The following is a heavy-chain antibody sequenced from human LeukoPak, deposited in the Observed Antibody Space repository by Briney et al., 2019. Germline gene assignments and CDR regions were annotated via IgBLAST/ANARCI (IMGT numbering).Heavy chain of an antibody. Sequence: SVKVSFQASGGPFSRYAMSWVRPAPGQGLAWMGGIIPIFCTASSAQKFQGRVTITADESTGTTSMELSSLRSEDTAVYYCARVVTPRYCSTPSCYWKGWFDPWGQGTLVTVSS. CDR3: ARVVTPRYCSTPSCYWKGWFDP. CDR1: GGPFSRYA. V-gene: IGHV1-69*01. D-gene: IGHD2-2*01. J-gene: IGHJ5*02. CDR2: IIPIFCTA.